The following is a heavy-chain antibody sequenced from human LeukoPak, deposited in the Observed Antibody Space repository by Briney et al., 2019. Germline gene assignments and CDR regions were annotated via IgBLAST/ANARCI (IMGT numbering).Heavy chain of an antibody. Sequence: PSETLSLTCAVSRGSISSSSYDWSWIRQPPGKGLEWIGYIYYSGSTNYNPSLKSRVTISVDTSKNQFSLKLSSVTAADTAVYYSARLVGATPYYYYGMDVWGQGTTVTVSS. CDR3: ARLVGATPYYYYGMDV. J-gene: IGHJ6*02. V-gene: IGHV4-61*05. CDR2: IYYSGST. D-gene: IGHD1-26*01. CDR1: RGSISSSSYD.